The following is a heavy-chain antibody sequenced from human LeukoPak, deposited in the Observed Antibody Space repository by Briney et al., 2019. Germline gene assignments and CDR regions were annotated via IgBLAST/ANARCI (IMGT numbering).Heavy chain of an antibody. J-gene: IGHJ6*03. CDR3: ARDGGLEYSSSFYYYYYMDV. CDR1: GGSISTYY. V-gene: IGHV4-4*07. D-gene: IGHD6-6*01. Sequence: SETLSLTCTVSGGSISTYYWSWIRQPAGKGLEWIGRIHTSGSTDYNPSLESRVTMSVDTSRNQFSLKLSSVTAADTAVYYCARDGGLEYSSSFYYYYYMDVWGKGTTVTVSS. CDR2: IHTSGST.